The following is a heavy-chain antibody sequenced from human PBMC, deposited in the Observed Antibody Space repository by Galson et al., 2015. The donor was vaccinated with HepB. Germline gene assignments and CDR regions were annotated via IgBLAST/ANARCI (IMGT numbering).Heavy chain of an antibody. D-gene: IGHD3-22*01. J-gene: IGHJ4*02. CDR3: ARQYDTSGYYPY. Sequence: SVKVSCKASGGTFSTYTLSWVRQAPGQGLEWMGGIIPIFGSANYAQKFQGRVTITADESTNTTYMELRRLRSEDTAVYYCARQYDTSGYYPYWGQGTLVTVSS. CDR1: GGTFSTYT. V-gene: IGHV1-69*13. CDR2: IIPIFGSA.